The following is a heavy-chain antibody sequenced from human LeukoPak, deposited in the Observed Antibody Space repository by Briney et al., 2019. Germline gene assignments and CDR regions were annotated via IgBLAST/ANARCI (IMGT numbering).Heavy chain of an antibody. D-gene: IGHD3-10*01. CDR3: ARGFGDSTLNWLDP. CDR1: GYSFTNYY. J-gene: IGHJ5*02. CDR2: INPSAGST. Sequence: ASVRVSCKASGYSFTNYYMHWVRQAPGQGLEWMGIINPSAGSTSFAQKFQGRVTMSRDTSTNTVYMELSSLTSEDTAVYYCARGFGDSTLNWLDPWGQGTLVTVSS. V-gene: IGHV1-46*01.